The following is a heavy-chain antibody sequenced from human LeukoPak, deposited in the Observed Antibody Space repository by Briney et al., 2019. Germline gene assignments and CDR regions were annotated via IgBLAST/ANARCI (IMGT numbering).Heavy chain of an antibody. J-gene: IGHJ5*02. Sequence: GGSLRLSCAASGFPFKSYAISWVRQAPGKGLEWTSYISSGVTTEYYADSVKGRFTISRDDARDSLYLQMESLRAEDTAVYYCARFNLGWLDPWGQGALVTVSS. D-gene: IGHD1-20*01. CDR3: ARFNLGWLDP. CDR1: GFPFKSYA. CDR2: ISSGVTTE. V-gene: IGHV3-48*01.